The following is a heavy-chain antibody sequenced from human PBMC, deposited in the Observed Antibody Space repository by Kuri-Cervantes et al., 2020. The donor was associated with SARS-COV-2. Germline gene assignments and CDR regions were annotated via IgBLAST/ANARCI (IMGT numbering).Heavy chain of an antibody. CDR3: ARVTGDDFWSGYSFDP. Sequence: ASVKVSCKASGYTFTGYYMHWVRQAPGQGLEWMGWINPNSGGTNYAQKFRGRVTMTRDTSISTAYMELSRLRSDDTAVYYCARVTGDDFWSGYSFDPWGQGTLVTVSS. D-gene: IGHD3-3*01. CDR2: INPNSGGT. V-gene: IGHV1-2*02. CDR1: GYTFTGYY. J-gene: IGHJ5*02.